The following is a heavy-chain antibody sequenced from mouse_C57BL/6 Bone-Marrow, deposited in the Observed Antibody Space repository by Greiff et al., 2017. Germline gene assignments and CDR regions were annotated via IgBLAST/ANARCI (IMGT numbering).Heavy chain of an antibody. CDR2: IDPENGDT. CDR3: TTLDYYGSESWFAD. J-gene: IGHJ3*01. V-gene: IGHV14-4*01. CDR1: GFNITDDY. D-gene: IGHD1-1*01. Sequence: EVQLQQSGAELVRPGASVKLSCTASGFNITDDYMHWVKQRPEQGLEWIGWIDPENGDTEYASKFQGKATITAYTASNTAYLQLSSLTSEDTAVYYCTTLDYYGSESWFADWGQGTLVTVSA.